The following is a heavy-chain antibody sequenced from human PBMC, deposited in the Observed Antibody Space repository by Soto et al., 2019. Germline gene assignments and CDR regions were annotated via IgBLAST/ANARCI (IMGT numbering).Heavy chain of an antibody. V-gene: IGHV1-3*01. D-gene: IGHD6-6*01. Sequence: GASVKVSWEASGNTFTKSAMHCGRQAPGQKLEWMGWINAGNGNTKYSQKFQGRVTITRDTSASTAYMELSSLRSEDTAVYYCASSCISARPRGYYYDYWGQGTLVTGSA. CDR3: ASSCISARPRGYYYDY. J-gene: IGHJ4*02. CDR1: GNTFTKSA. CDR2: INAGNGNT.